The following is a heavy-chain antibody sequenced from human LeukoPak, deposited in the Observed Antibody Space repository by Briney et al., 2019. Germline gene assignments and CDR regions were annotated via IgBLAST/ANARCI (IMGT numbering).Heavy chain of an antibody. J-gene: IGHJ4*02. V-gene: IGHV5-51*01. CDR3: ASFYDSSGYYPPFDY. CDR1: GYSFTSYW. Sequence: GESLKISCKGSGYSFTSYWIGWVRQMPGKGLEWMGIIYPGDSDTRYSPSFQGQVTISADKSISTAYLQWSSLEASDTAMYYCASFYDSSGYYPPFDYWGQGTLVTVSS. D-gene: IGHD3-22*01. CDR2: IYPGDSDT.